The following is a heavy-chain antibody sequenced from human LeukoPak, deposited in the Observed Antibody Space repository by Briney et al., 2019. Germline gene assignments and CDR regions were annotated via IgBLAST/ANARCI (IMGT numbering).Heavy chain of an antibody. CDR1: GYTFTSYD. D-gene: IGHD1-1*01. J-gene: IGHJ5*02. V-gene: IGHV1-8*01. CDR3: ARAGYNWNDEDWFDP. Sequence: ASVKVSCKASGYTFTSYDINWVRQATGQGLEWMGWMSPNSGNTGYAQKFQGRVTMTRNTSISTAYMELSSLRSEDTAVYYCARAGYNWNDEDWFDPWGQGTLVTVSS. CDR2: MSPNSGNT.